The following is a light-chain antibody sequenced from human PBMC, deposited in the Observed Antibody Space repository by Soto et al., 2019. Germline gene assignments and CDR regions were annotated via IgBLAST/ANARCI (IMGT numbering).Light chain of an antibody. CDR2: DDA. CDR1: NIGSKR. Sequence: SYELTQPPSVSVAPGQTASISCGGDNIGSKRVHWNQQKPGQAPVLVLFDDADRPSGIPKRFSGFNSGKTATLTISRVEAGDEADYYCQVWESSSDHYVFGTGTKLTVL. V-gene: IGLV3-21*02. J-gene: IGLJ1*01. CDR3: QVWESSSDHYV.